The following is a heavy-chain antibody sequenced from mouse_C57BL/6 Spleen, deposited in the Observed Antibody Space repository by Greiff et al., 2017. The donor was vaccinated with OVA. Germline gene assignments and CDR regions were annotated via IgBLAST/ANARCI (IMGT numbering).Heavy chain of an antibody. Sequence: EVQRVESGGGLVKPGGSLKLSCAASGFTFSDYGMHWVRQAPEKGLEWVAYISSGSSTIYYADSVKGRFTISRDNAKNTLFLQMTSLRSEDTAMYYCARNGDYAFDYWGQGTTLTVSS. V-gene: IGHV5-17*01. CDR3: ARNGDYAFDY. D-gene: IGHD2-4*01. J-gene: IGHJ2*01. CDR1: GFTFSDYG. CDR2: ISSGSSTI.